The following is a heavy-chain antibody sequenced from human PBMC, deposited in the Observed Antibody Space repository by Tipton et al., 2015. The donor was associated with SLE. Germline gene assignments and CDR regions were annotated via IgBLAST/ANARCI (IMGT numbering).Heavy chain of an antibody. CDR2: AYATGST. Sequence: LRLSCTVSGGSISSAAYYWRWTWIRQPAGKGLEWIGRAYATGSTDYNPSLKTRVTISVDTSKNQFSLKLTSVTAADTAVYYCARETEVITRWNGLTYYFDYWGQGTPVTVSS. CDR1: GGSISSAAYY. CDR3: ARETEVITRWNGLTYYFDY. V-gene: IGHV4-61*02. D-gene: IGHD3-22*01. J-gene: IGHJ4*02.